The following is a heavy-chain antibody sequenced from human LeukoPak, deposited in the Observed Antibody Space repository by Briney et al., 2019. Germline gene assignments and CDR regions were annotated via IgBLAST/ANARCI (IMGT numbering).Heavy chain of an antibody. CDR3: AKDFFTAYSSGWYPY. D-gene: IGHD6-19*01. J-gene: IGHJ4*02. V-gene: IGHV3-30*02. CDR1: GFTFSSYG. Sequence: PGGSLRLSCAASGFTFSSYGMHWVRQAPGKGLEWVAFIRYDGSNKYYADSVKGRFNISRDNSKNTLYLQMNSLRAEDTAVYYCAKDFFTAYSSGWYPYWGQGTLVTVSS. CDR2: IRYDGSNK.